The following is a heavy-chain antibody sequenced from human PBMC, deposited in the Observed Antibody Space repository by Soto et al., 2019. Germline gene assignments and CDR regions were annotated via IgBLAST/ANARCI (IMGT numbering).Heavy chain of an antibody. CDR2: FDPEDGET. CDR3: ETVPVLRYFDWLLE. CDR1: GYTLTELS. V-gene: IGHV1-24*01. Sequence: GASVKVSCKVSGYTLTELSMHWVRQAPGKGLEWMGGFDPEDGETIYAQKFQGRVTMTEDTSTDTAYMELSSLRSEDTAVYYCETVPVLRYFDWLLEWGQGTLVTVSS. D-gene: IGHD3-9*01. J-gene: IGHJ4*02.